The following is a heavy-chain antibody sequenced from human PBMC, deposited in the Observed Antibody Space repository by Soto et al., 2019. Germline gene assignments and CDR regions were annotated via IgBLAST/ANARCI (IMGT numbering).Heavy chain of an antibody. CDR2: ISYDGSNK. J-gene: IGHJ3*02. CDR1: GFTFSNYA. Sequence: GGSLRLSCTSSGFTFSNYAMSWVRQAPGKGLEWVAVISYDGSNKYYADSVKGRFTISRDNSKNTLYLQMNSLRAEDTAVYYCAKSPGGYYSFDIWGQGTMVTVSS. V-gene: IGHV3-30*18. CDR3: AKSPGGYYSFDI. D-gene: IGHD3-3*01.